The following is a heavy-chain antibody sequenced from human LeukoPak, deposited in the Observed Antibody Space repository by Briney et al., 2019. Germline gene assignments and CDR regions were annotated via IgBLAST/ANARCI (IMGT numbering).Heavy chain of an antibody. J-gene: IGHJ4*02. Sequence: ASVKVSCKASGYTFSGYHMHWVRQAPGQWLEWMGWINPNSGATNYAQNFQGRVTMTRDTSISTAYMEVSRLRSDDTAMYYCARITRGVIGKDDWGQGTLVTVSS. CDR1: GYTFSGYH. V-gene: IGHV1-2*02. CDR3: ARITRGVIGKDD. CDR2: INPNSGAT. D-gene: IGHD3-10*01.